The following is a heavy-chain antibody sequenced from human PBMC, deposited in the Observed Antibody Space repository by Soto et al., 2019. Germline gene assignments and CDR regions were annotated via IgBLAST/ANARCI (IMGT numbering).Heavy chain of an antibody. CDR1: GGTFSSYA. V-gene: IGHV1-69*13. D-gene: IGHD1-26*01. Sequence: GASVKVSCKASGGTFSSYAISWVRQAPGQGLEWVGGIIPIFGTANYAQKFQGRVTITADESTSTAYMELSSLRSEDTAVYYCARTWDLQYYFDYWGQGTLVTVSS. CDR3: ARTWDLQYYFDY. CDR2: IIPIFGTA. J-gene: IGHJ4*02.